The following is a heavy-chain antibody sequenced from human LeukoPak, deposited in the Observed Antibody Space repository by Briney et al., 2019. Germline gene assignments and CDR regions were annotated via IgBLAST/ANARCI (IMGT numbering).Heavy chain of an antibody. V-gene: IGHV3-30*04. J-gene: IGHJ4*02. CDR2: ISYDGSNK. CDR3: ARGRGSYYGYFDY. CDR1: GFTFSSYA. D-gene: IGHD1-26*01. Sequence: SGGSLRLSCAASGFTFSSYAMHWVRQAPGKGLEWVAVISYDGSNKYYADSVKGRFTISRDNSKNTLYLQMNSLRAEDTAVYYCARGRGSYYGYFDYWGQGTLVTVSS.